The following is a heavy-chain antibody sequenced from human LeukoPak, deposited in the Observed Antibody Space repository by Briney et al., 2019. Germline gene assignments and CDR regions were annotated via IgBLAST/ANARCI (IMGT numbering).Heavy chain of an antibody. CDR3: ARGSAWELLPFPFDY. Sequence: SETLSLTCTVSSGSISTYYWSWIRQPPGKGLEWIGYIYYSETTKYNPSLKSRVTISVDTSKNQFSLKLSSVTAADTAVYYCARGSAWELLPFPFDYWGQGTLVTVSS. V-gene: IGHV4-59*01. D-gene: IGHD1-26*01. CDR2: IYYSETT. CDR1: SGSISTYY. J-gene: IGHJ4*02.